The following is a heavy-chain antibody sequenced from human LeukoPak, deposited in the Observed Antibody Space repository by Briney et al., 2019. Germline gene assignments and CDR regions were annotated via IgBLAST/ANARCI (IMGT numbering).Heavy chain of an antibody. CDR1: GGSFSGYY. D-gene: IGHD6-19*01. CDR2: INHSGRT. V-gene: IGHV4-34*01. CDR3: ARGLEQWLFSFDY. J-gene: IGHJ4*02. Sequence: SETLSLTCAVYGGSFSGYYWSWIRQPPGKGLEWIGDINHSGRTNYNPSLKSRVTISVDTSKNQFSLKLSSVTAADTAVYYCARGLEQWLFSFDYWGQGTLVTVSS.